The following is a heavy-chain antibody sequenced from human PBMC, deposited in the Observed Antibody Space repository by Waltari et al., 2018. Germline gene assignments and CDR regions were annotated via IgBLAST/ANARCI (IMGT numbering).Heavy chain of an antibody. D-gene: IGHD3-16*01. J-gene: IGHJ6*02. CDR2: ISSTSGSM. Sequence: EVQLVESGGDLIQPGGSLGLSCAVSGLTFSFYSMNWVRQVPGKGLEWVSYISSTSGSMYYADSVKGRFTISRDNTRKSVYLQMNSLRVEDSAVYYCASGQDGTSFVLSFWGQGTKVTVSS. CDR1: GLTFSFYS. CDR3: ASGQDGTSFVLSF. V-gene: IGHV3-48*01.